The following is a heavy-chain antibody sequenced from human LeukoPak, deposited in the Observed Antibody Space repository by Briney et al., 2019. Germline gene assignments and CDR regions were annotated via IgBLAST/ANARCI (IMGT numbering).Heavy chain of an antibody. Sequence: ASVKVSCKASGYTFTGYYMHWVRQAPGQGLEWMGWINAGNGDTKYSQKFQGRVTITRDTSASTAYMELSSLRSEDTAVYYCARGPRITMVRGVIRFFDYWGQGTLVTVSS. D-gene: IGHD3-10*01. CDR3: ARGPRITMVRGVIRFFDY. CDR2: INAGNGDT. V-gene: IGHV1-3*01. CDR1: GYTFTGYY. J-gene: IGHJ4*02.